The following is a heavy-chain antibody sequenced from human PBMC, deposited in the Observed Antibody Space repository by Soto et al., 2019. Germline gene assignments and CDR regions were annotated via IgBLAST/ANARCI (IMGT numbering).Heavy chain of an antibody. Sequence: QVQLVQSGAEVKKPGASVKVSCKASGYTFTSYGISWVRQAPGQGLEWMGWISAYNGNTNYAQKLQGRVTMTTDTCTSTGDMELRRPRAYDTTLYYCASETYCSSTCCSFFDYWGQGTLVTVSS. D-gene: IGHD2-2*01. CDR2: ISAYNGNT. CDR3: ASETYCSSTCCSFFDY. V-gene: IGHV1-18*01. CDR1: GYTFTSYG. J-gene: IGHJ4*02.